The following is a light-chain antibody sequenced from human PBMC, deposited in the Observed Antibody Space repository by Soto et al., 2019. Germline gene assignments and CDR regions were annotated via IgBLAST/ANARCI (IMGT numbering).Light chain of an antibody. V-gene: IGKV3-15*01. J-gene: IGKJ2*01. CDR2: GTS. Sequence: EIVMTQSPATLSVSPGERATLSCRASQSVRDNLAWYQQKPGQAPRLLIYGTSIRSTNLPARFSGSGSETEFTLTIGSLQSEDFAVYYCQQYKSWPYTFGQGTKLEIK. CDR3: QQYKSWPYT. CDR1: QSVRDN.